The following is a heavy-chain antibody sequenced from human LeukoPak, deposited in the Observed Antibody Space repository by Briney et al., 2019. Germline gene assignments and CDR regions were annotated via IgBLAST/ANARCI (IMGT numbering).Heavy chain of an antibody. V-gene: IGHV3-23*01. CDR2: TSGSGSDT. CDR3: AKGGKWDVTPFDY. D-gene: IGHD1-26*01. Sequence: PGGSLRLSCVASGFSFSNYAMSWVRQAPGKGLEWVSGTSGSGSDTFYAESVKGRFTISRDNSKNTLYLQVNSLRAEDTAVYYCAKGGKWDVTPFDYWGQGTLVTVSS. CDR1: GFSFSNYA. J-gene: IGHJ4*02.